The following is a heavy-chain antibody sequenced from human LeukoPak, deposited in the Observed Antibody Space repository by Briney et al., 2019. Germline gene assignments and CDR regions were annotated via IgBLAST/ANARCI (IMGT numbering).Heavy chain of an antibody. Sequence: SGTPLRLSCAASGFTFSDYGIHWVRQAPGKGLEWVSSISSSSSYIYYADSVKGRFTISRDNAKNSLYLQMNSLRAEDTAVYYCARDRYSGSYYGGQVYWGQGTLVTVSS. V-gene: IGHV3-21*01. J-gene: IGHJ4*02. CDR2: ISSSSSYI. CDR1: GFTFSDYG. D-gene: IGHD1-26*01. CDR3: ARDRYSGSYYGGQVY.